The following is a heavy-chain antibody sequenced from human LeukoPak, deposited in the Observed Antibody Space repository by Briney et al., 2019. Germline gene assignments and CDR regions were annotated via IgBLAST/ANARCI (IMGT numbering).Heavy chain of an antibody. CDR3: ARSPVTMVREGNDAFDI. J-gene: IGHJ3*02. D-gene: IGHD3-10*01. CDR1: GGSISSSNW. Sequence: SGTLSLTCAVSGGSISSSNWWSWVRQPPGKGLEWIGRIYTSGSTNYNPSLKSRVTMSVDTSKNQFSLKLSSVTAADTAVYYCARSPVTMVREGNDAFDIWGQGTMVTVSS. CDR2: IYTSGST. V-gene: IGHV4-4*02.